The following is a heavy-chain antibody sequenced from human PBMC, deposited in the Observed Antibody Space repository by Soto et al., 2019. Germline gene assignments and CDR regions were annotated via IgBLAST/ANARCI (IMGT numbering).Heavy chain of an antibody. CDR3: ARAYCSGGSCYSGDAFDI. Sequence: HPGGSLRLSFAVSGFIFSRYSMHWVRQAPGKGLVWVSRINSFGSSTSYADSVKGRFTISRDNAKNTLYLQMNSLSAEDTAVYYCARAYCSGGSCYSGDAFDIWGQGTMVTVSS. V-gene: IGHV3-74*01. D-gene: IGHD2-15*01. J-gene: IGHJ3*02. CDR1: GFIFSRYS. CDR2: INSFGSST.